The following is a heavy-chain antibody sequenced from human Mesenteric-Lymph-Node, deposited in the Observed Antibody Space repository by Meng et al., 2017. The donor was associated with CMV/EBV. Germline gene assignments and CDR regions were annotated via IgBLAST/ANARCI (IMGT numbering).Heavy chain of an antibody. CDR2: LYYNGDT. CDR1: GGSVTSSS. J-gene: IGHJ5*02. Sequence: SETLSLTCSVSGGSVTSSSWSWIRQPPGKGLEYIGYLYYNGDTKYNPSLESRLTISMDTSKNQFSLKLKFVTAADTAVYYCARDREGHGGMYDSWGQGRLVTVSS. V-gene: IGHV4-59*02. D-gene: IGHD3-16*01. CDR3: ARDREGHGGMYDS.